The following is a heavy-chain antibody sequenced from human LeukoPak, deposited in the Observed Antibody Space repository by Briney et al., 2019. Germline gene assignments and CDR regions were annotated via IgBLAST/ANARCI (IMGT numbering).Heavy chain of an antibody. J-gene: IGHJ4*02. V-gene: IGHV3-23*01. CDR1: GFTFSSYG. D-gene: IGHD4-17*01. Sequence: GGSLRLSCAASGFTFSSYGMHWVRQAPGKGLDWVSGISGGGGSTYYADSVKGRFTISRDNSKNTLYLLMNSLRAEDTAVYYCAKRRDYVGGDYFDYWGQGTLVTVSS. CDR2: ISGGGGST. CDR3: AKRRDYVGGDYFDY.